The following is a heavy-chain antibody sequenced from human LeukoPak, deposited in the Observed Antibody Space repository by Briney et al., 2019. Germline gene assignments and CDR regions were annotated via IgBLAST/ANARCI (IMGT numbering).Heavy chain of an antibody. D-gene: IGHD2-2*01. Sequence: SETLSLTCTVSGGSISSGGYYWIWNRQPPGTGLEWIGYIYYSGSTYYNPSLKRRVTISVDTSKNQFSLKLSSVTAADTAVYYCARRGIRLPAANRWGQGTMVTVSS. CDR2: IYYSGST. V-gene: IGHV4-30-4*08. J-gene: IGHJ3*01. CDR3: ARRGIRLPAANR. CDR1: GGSISSGGYY.